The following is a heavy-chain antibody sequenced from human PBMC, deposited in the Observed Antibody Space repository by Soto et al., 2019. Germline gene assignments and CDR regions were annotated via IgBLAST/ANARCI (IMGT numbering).Heavy chain of an antibody. V-gene: IGHV1-69*01. Sequence: QVQLVQSGAEVKKPGSSVKVSCKASGGTFSSYAISWVRQAPGQGLEWMGGIIPIFCTANYAQKFQGRVTITADESTRTAYMELSSLGSEDTAVYYCARDDYYDSSGYYVSDYWGQGTLVTVSS. CDR1: GGTFSSYA. J-gene: IGHJ4*02. D-gene: IGHD3-22*01. CDR3: ARDDYYDSSGYYVSDY. CDR2: IIPIFCTA.